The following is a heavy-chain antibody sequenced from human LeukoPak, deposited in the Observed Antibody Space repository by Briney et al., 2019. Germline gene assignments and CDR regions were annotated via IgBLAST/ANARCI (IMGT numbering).Heavy chain of an antibody. CDR3: ARDPAKGAATYFDY. J-gene: IGHJ4*02. Sequence: GGSLRLSCTASAFPFSNYAMNWVRLTPGKGLERVALITFDGGKIYYADSMKGRFTISRDNSTSTLFLQMNSLTVEDTAVYYCARDPAKGAATYFDYWGQGTLVTVSS. CDR2: ITFDGGKI. CDR1: AFPFSNYA. D-gene: IGHD2-15*01. V-gene: IGHV3-30*04.